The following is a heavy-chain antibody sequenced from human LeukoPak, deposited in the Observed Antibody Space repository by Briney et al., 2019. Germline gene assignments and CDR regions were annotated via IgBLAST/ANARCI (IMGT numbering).Heavy chain of an antibody. J-gene: IGHJ3*02. CDR1: GVSISSDSYC. D-gene: IGHD2-15*01. CDR3: ARSELSCSGGSCPTRYAFDI. Sequence: SETLSLTCTVSGVSISSDSYCWSWIRQPAGKGLEWIGRFYTSGTTNSNPSRKSRVTISVDTSKNQFSLKLRSVTAADTALYYCARSELSCSGGSCPTRYAFDIWGQGTVVTASS. CDR2: FYTSGTT. V-gene: IGHV4-61*02.